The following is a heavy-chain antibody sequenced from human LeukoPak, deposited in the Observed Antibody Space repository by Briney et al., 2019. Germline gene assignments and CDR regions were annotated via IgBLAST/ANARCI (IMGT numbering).Heavy chain of an antibody. J-gene: IGHJ4*02. CDR1: GYSFTTYW. V-gene: IGHV5-51*01. D-gene: IGHD1-26*01. CDR3: ARLIVGAIGAIDY. Sequence: ASVKVSCKGSGYSFTTYWIGWVRQMPGKGLEWMGIIYPGDSDTRYSPSFQGQVTISADKSISTAYLQWSSLKASDTAMYYCARLIVGAIGAIDYWGQGTLVTVSS. CDR2: IYPGDSDT.